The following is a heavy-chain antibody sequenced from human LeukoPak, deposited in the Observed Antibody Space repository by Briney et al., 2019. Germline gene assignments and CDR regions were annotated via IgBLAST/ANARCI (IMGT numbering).Heavy chain of an antibody. D-gene: IGHD2-15*01. J-gene: IGHJ4*02. CDR1: GFAVSSNY. V-gene: IGHV3-53*01. CDR2: IYTGGST. Sequence: GGSLRLSCAASGFAVSSNYMSWVRQAPGKGLEWVSVIYTGGSTYYADSVKGRFTISRDNSKNTLYLQMNSLRAEDTAVYYCAREQRGYESYYFDYWGQGTLVTVSS. CDR3: AREQRGYESYYFDY.